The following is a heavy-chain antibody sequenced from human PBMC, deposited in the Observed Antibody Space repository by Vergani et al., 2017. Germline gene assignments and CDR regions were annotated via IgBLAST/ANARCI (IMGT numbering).Heavy chain of an antibody. CDR1: GGSISSGSYY. D-gene: IGHD4-17*01. Sequence: QVQLQESGPGLVKPSQTLSLTCTVSGGSISSGSYYWSWIRQPAGKGLEWIGCIYTSGSTNYNPSLKSRVTISVDTSKNQFSLKLSSVTAADTAVYYCARDPPHDYGDYPYWYFDLWGRGTLVTVSS. CDR2: IYTSGST. CDR3: ARDPPHDYGDYPYWYFDL. V-gene: IGHV4-61*02. J-gene: IGHJ2*01.